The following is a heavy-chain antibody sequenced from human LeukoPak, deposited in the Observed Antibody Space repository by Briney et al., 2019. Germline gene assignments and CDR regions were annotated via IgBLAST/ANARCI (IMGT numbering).Heavy chain of an antibody. CDR1: GYTFTSYD. V-gene: IGHV1-8*01. D-gene: IGHD2-15*01. J-gene: IGHJ6*03. CDR3: ARWVVVAANGGYYMDV. CDR2: MNPNSGNT. Sequence: GASVKVSCKASGYTFTSYDINWVRQATGQGLEWMGWMNPNSGNTGYAQKFQGRVTITRNTSISTAYMELSSLRSEGTAVYYCARWVVVAANGGYYMDVWGKGTTVTVSS.